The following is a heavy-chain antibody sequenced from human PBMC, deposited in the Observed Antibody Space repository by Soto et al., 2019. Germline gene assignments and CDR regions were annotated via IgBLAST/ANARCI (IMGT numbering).Heavy chain of an antibody. D-gene: IGHD3-22*01. J-gene: IGHJ5*02. CDR3: GRAVLDSIICRYDP. CDR2: ISAYNPNT. CDR1: GYHFTNYG. Sequence: ASMQVPWKNFGYHFTNYGLKWARQSPGQRLERMGWISAYNPNTNYAQKLQGRVTKTTDTSTSTAYMELRSLRSADTAVYYCGRAVLDSIICRYDPCGQVTLETV. V-gene: IGHV1-18*04.